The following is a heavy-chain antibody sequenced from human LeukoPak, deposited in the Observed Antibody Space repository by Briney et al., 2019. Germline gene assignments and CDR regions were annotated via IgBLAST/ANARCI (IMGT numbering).Heavy chain of an antibody. D-gene: IGHD3-3*01. V-gene: IGHV3-74*01. Sequence: PGGSLRLSCAASGFTFSSYGMHWVRQAPGKGLVWVSRINSDGSSTSYADSVKGRFTISRDNAKNTLYLQMNSLRAEDTAVYYCASLRYDFWSGYYGYNWFDPWGQGTLVTVSS. J-gene: IGHJ5*02. CDR3: ASLRYDFWSGYYGYNWFDP. CDR2: INSDGSST. CDR1: GFTFSSYG.